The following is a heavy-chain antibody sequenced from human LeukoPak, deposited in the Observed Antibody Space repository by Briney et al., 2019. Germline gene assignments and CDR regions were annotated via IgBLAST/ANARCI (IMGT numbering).Heavy chain of an antibody. Sequence: SETLSLTCTVSGDSISSSNSYWGWIRQPPGKGLEWIGSIYYSGSTYYNPSLKSRVTISVDTSKNQFSLKLSSVTAADTAVYYCARHRPDSLYYFDYWGQGTLVTVSS. CDR1: GDSISSSNSY. D-gene: IGHD3-16*02. J-gene: IGHJ4*02. V-gene: IGHV4-39*01. CDR2: IYYSGST. CDR3: ARHRPDSLYYFDY.